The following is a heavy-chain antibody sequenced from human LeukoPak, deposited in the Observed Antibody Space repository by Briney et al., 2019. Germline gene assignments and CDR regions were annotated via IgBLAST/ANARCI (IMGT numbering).Heavy chain of an antibody. CDR3: AKGSGWYFDY. CDR1: GFTFSSYA. D-gene: IGHD6-19*01. V-gene: IGHV3-30*02. Sequence: GGSLRLSCAASGFTFSSYAMHWVRQAPGKGLEWVAFIQFDGSSEYYADSVKGRFTFSRDNSRNTLHLQMNSLRPEDTAVYYYAKGSGWYFDYWGQGTLVTVSS. CDR2: IQFDGSSE. J-gene: IGHJ4*02.